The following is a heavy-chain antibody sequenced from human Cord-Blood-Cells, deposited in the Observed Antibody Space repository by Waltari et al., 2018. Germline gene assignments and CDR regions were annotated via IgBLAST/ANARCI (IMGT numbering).Heavy chain of an antibody. CDR3: ARDEGYSSSYYYYYMDV. V-gene: IGHV3-30-3*01. CDR2: ISYDGSNK. CDR1: GFTFSSYA. D-gene: IGHD6-13*01. Sequence: QVQLVESGGGVVQPGRSLRLSCAASGFTFSSYAMHWVRQAPGKGLEGVAVISYDGSNKYYADSVKGRFTISRDNSKNTLYLQMNSLRAEDTAVYYCARDEGYSSSYYYYYMDVWGKGTTVTVSS. J-gene: IGHJ6*03.